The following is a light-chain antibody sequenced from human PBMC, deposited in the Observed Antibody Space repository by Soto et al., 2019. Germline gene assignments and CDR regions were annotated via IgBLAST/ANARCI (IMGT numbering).Light chain of an antibody. J-gene: IGKJ2*01. V-gene: IGKV1-5*01. CDR1: QSISSW. CDR3: QQDNSPVT. Sequence: DLQMTQSPSTLSASVGDRVTITCRASQSISSWLAWYQQKPGKAPKLLIYYASSLESGVPARFRGSESGTEFSLTISRLQADDVAPYYDQQDNSPVTFGQRTKLEIK. CDR2: YAS.